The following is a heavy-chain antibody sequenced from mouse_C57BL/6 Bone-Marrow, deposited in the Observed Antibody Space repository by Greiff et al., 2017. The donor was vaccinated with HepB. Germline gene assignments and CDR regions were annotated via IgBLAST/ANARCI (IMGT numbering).Heavy chain of an antibody. Sequence: QVQLQQSGPGLVQPSQSLSITCTVSGFSFTSYGVHWVRQSPGKGLEWLGVIWSGGSTDYNAAFMSRMSITKDNSKSQVFFKMNSLQADDTAIYYCARGGSNYPYYAMDYWGQGTSVTVSS. CDR2: IWSGGST. V-gene: IGHV2-5*01. CDR1: GFSFTSYG. J-gene: IGHJ4*01. D-gene: IGHD2-5*01. CDR3: ARGGSNYPYYAMDY.